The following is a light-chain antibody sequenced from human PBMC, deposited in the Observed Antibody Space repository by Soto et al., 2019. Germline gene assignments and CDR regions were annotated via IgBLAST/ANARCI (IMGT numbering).Light chain of an antibody. V-gene: IGKV3-15*01. CDR2: DTS. J-gene: IGKJ4*01. Sequence: EIVMTQSPATLSVSPGEGATLSCRASQSVHNDLAWYQQKPGQAPRLLIYDTSTRATGIPARFSGSGSGTEFTLTISSLQSEDFAVYYCQQYTNWPPLTFGGGNKVEI. CDR1: QSVHND. CDR3: QQYTNWPPLT.